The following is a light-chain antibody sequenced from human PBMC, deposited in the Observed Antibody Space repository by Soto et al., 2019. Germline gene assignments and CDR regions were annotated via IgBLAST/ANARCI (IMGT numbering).Light chain of an antibody. CDR3: QQYGSSHIT. CDR1: QSIGSW. J-gene: IGKJ5*01. V-gene: IGKV1-5*03. Sequence: DIQMTQSPSILSASVGDRVTITCRASQSIGSWLAWYQHKPGKAPKLLIYKASSLESGVPLRFSGSGSGTEFTLTISRLEPEDFAVYYCQQYGSSHITFGQGTRLEIK. CDR2: KAS.